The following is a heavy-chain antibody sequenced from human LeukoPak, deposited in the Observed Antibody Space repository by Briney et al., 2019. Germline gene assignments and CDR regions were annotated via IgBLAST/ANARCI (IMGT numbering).Heavy chain of an antibody. CDR2: ISGSGGSP. V-gene: IGHV3-23*01. Sequence: PGGSLRLSCAASGFTFSYYAMNWVRQAPGKGLEWVSAISGSGGSPYYADSVKGRFTISRDNSKNTLYLQMNSLRADDTAVYYCARGGSSGPYFFDYWGQGTLVTVSS. CDR1: GFTFSYYA. CDR3: ARGGSSGPYFFDY. D-gene: IGHD3-22*01. J-gene: IGHJ4*02.